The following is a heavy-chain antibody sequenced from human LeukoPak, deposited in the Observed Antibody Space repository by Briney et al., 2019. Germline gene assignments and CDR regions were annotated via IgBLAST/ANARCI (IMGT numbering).Heavy chain of an antibody. CDR1: GYPFTTYE. CDR3: ARGPRNDP. D-gene: IGHD1-14*01. CDR2: VHPNSGNT. V-gene: IGHV1-8*01. Sequence: GASVKVSCKTSGYPFTTYEINWVRQAAGQGLEWMGWVHPNSGNTAYAQKFQGRVTMTRDTSISTTYMELSGLRSDDTAVYFCARGPRNDPWGPGTLVTVSS. J-gene: IGHJ5*02.